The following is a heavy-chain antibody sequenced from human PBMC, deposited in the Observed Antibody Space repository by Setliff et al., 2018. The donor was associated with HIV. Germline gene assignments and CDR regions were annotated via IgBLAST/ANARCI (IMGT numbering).Heavy chain of an antibody. CDR1: GYTLTDYY. Sequence: ASVKVSCKASGYTLTDYYVQWVRQAPGQGLEWMGWVNPHDGGTYYAQILEGRVTMTRDTSTSTAYMELSRLRSDDTAMYFCARQGSSSWYRHDAFEIWGQGTMVTVS. CDR2: VNPHDGGT. D-gene: IGHD6-13*01. CDR3: ARQGSSSWYRHDAFEI. V-gene: IGHV1-2*02. J-gene: IGHJ3*02.